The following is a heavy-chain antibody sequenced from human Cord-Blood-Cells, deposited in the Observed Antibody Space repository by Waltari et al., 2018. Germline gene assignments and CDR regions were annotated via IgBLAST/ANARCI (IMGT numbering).Heavy chain of an antibody. CDR3: ARTGEAGAVDI. CDR1: FSLSNARMG. V-gene: IGHV2-26*01. Sequence: FSLSNARMGVSWIRQPPGKALEWLAHIFSHDEKSYSTSLKSRLTISKDTSKSQVVLTMTNMDPVDTATYYCARTGEAGAVDIWGQGTMVTVSS. CDR2: IFSHDEK. J-gene: IGHJ3*02. D-gene: IGHD7-27*01.